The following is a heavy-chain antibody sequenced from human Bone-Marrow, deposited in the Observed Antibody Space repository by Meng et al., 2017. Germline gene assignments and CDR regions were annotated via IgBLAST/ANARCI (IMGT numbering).Heavy chain of an antibody. J-gene: IGHJ4*02. V-gene: IGHV4-61*02. CDR2: IYTSGST. CDR1: GGSISSGSYY. CDR3: ARGPGKGQGYGDYPFDY. D-gene: IGHD4-17*01. Sequence: SETLSLTCTVSGGSISSGSYYWSWIRQPAGKGLEWIGRIYTSGSTNYNPSLKSRVTMSVDTSKKQFSLKLSSVTAADTAVYYCARGPGKGQGYGDYPFDYWGQGTLVTVSS.